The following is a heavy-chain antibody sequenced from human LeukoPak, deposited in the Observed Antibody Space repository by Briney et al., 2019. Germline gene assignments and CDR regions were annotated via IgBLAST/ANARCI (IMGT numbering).Heavy chain of an antibody. Sequence: SETLSLTCTVSGGSISSYYWSWIRQPPGKGLEWIGYIYYSGSTNYNPSLKSRVTISVDTSKNQFSLKLSSVTAADTAVYYCAREDSITMVRGVIYYWGQGTLVTVSS. CDR1: GGSISSYY. J-gene: IGHJ4*02. V-gene: IGHV4-59*12. CDR2: IYYSGST. D-gene: IGHD3-10*01. CDR3: AREDSITMVRGVIYY.